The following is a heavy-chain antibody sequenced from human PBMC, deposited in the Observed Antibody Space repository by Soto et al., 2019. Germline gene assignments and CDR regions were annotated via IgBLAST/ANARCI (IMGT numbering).Heavy chain of an antibody. V-gene: IGHV1-69*01. CDR1: GGTFSSYA. J-gene: IGHJ4*02. Sequence: QVQLVQSGAEVKKPGSSVKVSCKASGGTFSSYAISWVRQAPGQGLEWMGGIIPIFGTANYAQKFQGRVTITADESTSTAYRGLSRLRSEDTAVYYCASSVGRAYSSGWYGWGQGTLVTVSS. CDR3: ASSVGRAYSSGWYG. D-gene: IGHD6-19*01. CDR2: IIPIFGTA.